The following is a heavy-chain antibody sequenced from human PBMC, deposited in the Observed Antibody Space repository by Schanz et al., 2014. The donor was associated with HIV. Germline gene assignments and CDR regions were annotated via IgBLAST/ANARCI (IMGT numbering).Heavy chain of an antibody. CDR3: VKRGSEASSNTWFADS. CDR1: GFTFRDSV. Sequence: EVQVVDSGGGLVKPGGSLRLSCAASGFTFRDSVVSWVRQAPGKGLEWIASISSTSTYRFYAGSVKGRFTISRDNSEDTLYLQMNSLGVDDSAIYYCVKRGSEASSNTWFADSWGQGTLVTVSS. CDR2: ISSTSTYR. V-gene: IGHV3-23*04. J-gene: IGHJ4*02. D-gene: IGHD3-10*01.